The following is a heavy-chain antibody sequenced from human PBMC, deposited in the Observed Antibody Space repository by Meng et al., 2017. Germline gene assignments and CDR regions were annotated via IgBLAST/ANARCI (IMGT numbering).Heavy chain of an antibody. CDR3: ARVSNSFDS. CDR2: VYYSSNSNY. V-gene: IGHV6-1*01. D-gene: IGHD5-24*01. J-gene: IGHJ4*02. CDR1: GASLTSSSDD. Sequence: QVQLQESGPGLVKPSQTLSLTCTVSGASLTSSSDDWNWVRQLPGRGLEWLGRVYYSSNSNYDYAHNVKGRIRDDMYKNKFQLTLQLRSVTPKDVYFCACARVSNSFDSWGQRTLVTVSS.